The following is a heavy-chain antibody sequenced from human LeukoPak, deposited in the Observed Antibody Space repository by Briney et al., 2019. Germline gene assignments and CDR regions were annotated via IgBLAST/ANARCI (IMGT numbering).Heavy chain of an antibody. D-gene: IGHD2-15*01. CDR3: ARGCSGGSCYAKYYFDY. J-gene: IGHJ4*02. Sequence: NTSETLSLTCTVSGYSISSGYYWGWIRQPPGKGLEWIGSIYHSGSTYYNPSLKSRVTISVDTSKNQFSLKLSSVTAADAAVYYCARGCSGGSCYAKYYFDYWGQGTLVTVSS. CDR1: GYSISSGYY. CDR2: IYHSGST. V-gene: IGHV4-38-2*02.